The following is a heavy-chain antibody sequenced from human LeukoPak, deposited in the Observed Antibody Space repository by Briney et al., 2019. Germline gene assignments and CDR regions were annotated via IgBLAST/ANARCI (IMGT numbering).Heavy chain of an antibody. CDR3: AKDGTDDIVVVVAGTPHFDN. CDR1: GFTFSSYA. D-gene: IGHD2-15*01. Sequence: GGSLRLSCAASGFTFSSYAMNWVRQAPGKGLQWVSAISSSGGSTYYADSVKGRFTISRDNSKNTLYLQMNSLRAEDTAVYYCAKDGTDDIVVVVAGTPHFDNWGQGTLVTVSS. J-gene: IGHJ4*02. V-gene: IGHV3-23*01. CDR2: ISSSGGST.